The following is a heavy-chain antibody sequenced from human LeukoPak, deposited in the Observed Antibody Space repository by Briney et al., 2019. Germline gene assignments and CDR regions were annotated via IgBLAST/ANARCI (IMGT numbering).Heavy chain of an antibody. CDR3: TTDHAYYYDSSGYYFTDY. CDR1: GFTFSNAW. J-gene: IGHJ4*02. CDR2: IKSKTDGGTT. D-gene: IGHD3-22*01. V-gene: IGHV3-15*07. Sequence: GRSLRLSCAASGFTFSNAWMNWVRQAPGKGLEWVGRIKSKTDGGTTDYAAPVKGRFTISRDDSKNTLYLQMNSLKTEDTAVYYCTTDHAYYYDSSGYYFTDYWGQGTLVTVSS.